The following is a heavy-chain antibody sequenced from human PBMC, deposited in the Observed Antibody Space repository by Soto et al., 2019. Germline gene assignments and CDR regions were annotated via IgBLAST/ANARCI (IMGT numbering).Heavy chain of an antibody. V-gene: IGHV1-8*01. D-gene: IGHD1-26*01. CDR2: MNPNSGNT. J-gene: IGHJ4*02. CDR3: ARGEWELSW. Sequence: ASVKVSCKASGYTFTSYDINWVRQATGQGLEWMGWMNPNSGNTGYAQNFQGRVTMTRNTSISTAYMELSGLTYEDTAVYYCARGEWELSWWGQGTKVTVS. CDR1: GYTFTSYD.